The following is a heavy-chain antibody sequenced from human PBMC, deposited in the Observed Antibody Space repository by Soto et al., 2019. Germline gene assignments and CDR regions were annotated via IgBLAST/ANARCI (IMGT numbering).Heavy chain of an antibody. CDR2: MYITGTT. CDR1: GGSISRYY. V-gene: IGHV4-4*07. Sequence: QVQLQESGPGLAKPSETLSLTCTVSGGSISRYYWSWIRQPAGKGLEWIGRMYITGTTNYNPSLKSRISMSVDSSKNQFSLKLSSVTAADTAVYYCARDAGYTGYEEGNPFDIWGQGTLVTVSS. CDR3: ARDAGYTGYEEGNPFDI. D-gene: IGHD5-12*01. J-gene: IGHJ3*02.